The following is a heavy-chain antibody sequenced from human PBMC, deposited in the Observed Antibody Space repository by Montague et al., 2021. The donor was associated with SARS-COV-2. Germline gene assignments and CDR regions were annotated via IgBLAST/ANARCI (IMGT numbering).Heavy chain of an antibody. CDR2: ISHSGST. J-gene: IGHJ6*02. CDR3: ARVPYRLLFVPRYYGMDV. D-gene: IGHD2-2*01. Sequence: SETLSLTCAVYGGSLSGYYWSWIRQPPGEGLEWIAEISHSGSTSYNPSLKRRVTISVDTSKNQFSLKLSSATAAATAVYYCARVPYRLLFVPRYYGMDVWGQGTLVTVSS. V-gene: IGHV4-34*01. CDR1: GGSLSGYY.